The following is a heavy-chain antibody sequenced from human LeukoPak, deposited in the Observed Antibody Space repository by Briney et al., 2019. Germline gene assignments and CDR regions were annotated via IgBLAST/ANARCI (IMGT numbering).Heavy chain of an antibody. J-gene: IGHJ4*02. CDR3: ARDYCSSTSCYSDY. V-gene: IGHV3-30*04. CDR1: GFTFSSYA. CDR2: ISYDGSNK. D-gene: IGHD2-2*01. Sequence: GRSLRLSCAASGFTFSSYAMHWVRQAPGKGLEWVAVISYDGSNKYYADSVKGRFTISRDNSKNTLYLQMNSLRAEDTAVYYCARDYCSSTSCYSDYWGQGTLVTVSS.